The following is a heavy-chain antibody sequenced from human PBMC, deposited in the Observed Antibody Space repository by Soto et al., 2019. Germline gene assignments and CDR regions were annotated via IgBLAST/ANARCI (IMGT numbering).Heavy chain of an antibody. Sequence: GASVKVSCKASGYTFTSYGISWVRQAPGQGLEWMGWISAYNGNTNYAQKLQGRVTMTTDTSTSTAYMELRSLRSDDTAVYYCARDLGVRTYYDFWSGFYWFDPWGQGTLVTVPS. J-gene: IGHJ5*02. V-gene: IGHV1-18*01. D-gene: IGHD3-3*01. CDR2: ISAYNGNT. CDR3: ARDLGVRTYYDFWSGFYWFDP. CDR1: GYTFTSYG.